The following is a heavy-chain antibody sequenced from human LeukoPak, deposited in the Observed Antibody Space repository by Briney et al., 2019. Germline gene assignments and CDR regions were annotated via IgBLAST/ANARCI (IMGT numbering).Heavy chain of an antibody. CDR2: IYYSGST. Sequence: PSETLSLTCTVSGDSISSYYWSWIRQPPGKGLEWIGYIYYSGSTNYNPSLKSRVTISVDTSKNQFSLKLRSVTAADTAVFYCARDRGRYRRSHKDWYFDLWGRGTLVTVSS. D-gene: IGHD3-16*02. J-gene: IGHJ2*01. V-gene: IGHV4-59*01. CDR3: ARDRGRYRRSHKDWYFDL. CDR1: GDSISSYY.